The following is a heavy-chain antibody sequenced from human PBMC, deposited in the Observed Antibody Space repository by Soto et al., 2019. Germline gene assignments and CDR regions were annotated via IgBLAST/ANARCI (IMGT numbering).Heavy chain of an antibody. Sequence: GGSLRLSCQASGFTFGTYAMSWVRQAPGKGLEWVALVQSNHVTYYADSVRGRFTVSRDNSKTAVYLQMDSLRVEDTALYYCAKWLRGGSFYCDFWGQGAMVTVSS. V-gene: IGHV3-23*01. CDR1: GFTFGTYA. CDR3: AKWLRGGSFYCDF. D-gene: IGHD1-26*01. J-gene: IGHJ4*02. CDR2: VQSNHVT.